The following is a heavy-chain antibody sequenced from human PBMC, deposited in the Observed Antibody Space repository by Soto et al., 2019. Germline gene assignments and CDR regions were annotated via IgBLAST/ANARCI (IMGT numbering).Heavy chain of an antibody. CDR3: ATAHYVWGSYRDY. D-gene: IGHD3-16*02. CDR1: GGSISSGGYY. Sequence: SETLSLTCTVSGGSISSGGYYWSWIRQHPGKGLEWIGYIYYSGSTYYNPSLKSRVTISVDTSKNQFSLKLSSVTAAETAVYYCATAHYVWGSYRDYWGQGTLATVSS. V-gene: IGHV4-31*03. CDR2: IYYSGST. J-gene: IGHJ4*02.